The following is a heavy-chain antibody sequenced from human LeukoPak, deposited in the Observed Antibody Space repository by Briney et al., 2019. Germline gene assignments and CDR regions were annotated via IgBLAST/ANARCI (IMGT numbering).Heavy chain of an antibody. Sequence: PSQTLSLTSTVSGGSISSGSYYWSWIRQPAGKGLEWIGRIYTSGSTNYNPSLKSRVTISVDTSKNQFSLKLSSVTAADTAVYYCARDIWQQQYNWFDPWGQGTLVTVSS. D-gene: IGHD6-13*01. J-gene: IGHJ5*02. V-gene: IGHV4-61*02. CDR2: IYTSGST. CDR3: ARDIWQQQYNWFDP. CDR1: GGSISSGSYY.